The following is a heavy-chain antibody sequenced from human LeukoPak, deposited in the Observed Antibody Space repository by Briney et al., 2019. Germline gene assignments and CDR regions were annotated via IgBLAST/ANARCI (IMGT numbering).Heavy chain of an antibody. Sequence: GGSLTLSCAVSGITLSNYGLSWVRQAPGKGLEWVAGISDSGGQTKYADSVKGRSTISRDTSKNTLYLQMNSLRAEDTAVYFCAKRGVVIRVILVGLHKEAYYFDSWGQGALVTVSS. J-gene: IGHJ4*02. CDR1: GITLSNYG. V-gene: IGHV3-23*01. CDR2: ISDSGGQT. CDR3: AKRGVVIRVILVGLHKEAYYFDS. D-gene: IGHD2-21*01.